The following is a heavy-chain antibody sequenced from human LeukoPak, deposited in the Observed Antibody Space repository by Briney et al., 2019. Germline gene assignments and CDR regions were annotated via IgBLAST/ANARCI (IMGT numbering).Heavy chain of an antibody. CDR2: IYTSGST. D-gene: IGHD2-15*01. CDR1: GGSISSYY. J-gene: IGHJ5*02. CDR3: ARDPVSGWFDP. Sequence: SETLSLTCTVSGGSISSYYWSWIRQPPGKGLEWIGYIYTSGSTNYNPSLKSRVTMSVDTSKNQFSLKLSSVTAADTAVYYCARDPVSGWFDPWGQGTLVTVSS. V-gene: IGHV4-4*09.